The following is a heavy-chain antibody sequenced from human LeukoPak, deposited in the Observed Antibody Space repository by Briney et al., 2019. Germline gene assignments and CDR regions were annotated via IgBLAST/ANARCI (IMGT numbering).Heavy chain of an antibody. CDR1: GFTFSTYS. Sequence: GGSLRLSCVASGFTFSTYSMNWVRQAPGKGLEWVSGISGSGGSTYYADSVKGRFTISRDNSKNTLYLQMNSLRAEDTAVYYCATDSITSGYYLTQFSMFYWGQGTLVTVSS. CDR3: ATDSITSGYYLTQFSMFY. D-gene: IGHD3-22*01. J-gene: IGHJ4*02. CDR2: ISGSGGST. V-gene: IGHV3-23*01.